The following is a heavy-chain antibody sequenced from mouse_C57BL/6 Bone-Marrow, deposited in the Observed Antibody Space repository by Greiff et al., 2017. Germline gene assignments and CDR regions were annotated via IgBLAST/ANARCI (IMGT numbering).Heavy chain of an antibody. CDR2: LYPRRGNT. Sequence: QVQLQQSGAELARPGASVQLSCKASVYTFTIYGISWVKQRTGLGLEWIGELYPRRGNTYYTEKFKGKATLTADKSSSTAYLVLRSLTSADSAVYFCARPPPRDCRGQGTTLTVAS. J-gene: IGHJ2*01. CDR3: ARPPPRDC. CDR1: VYTFTIYG. V-gene: IGHV1-81*01.